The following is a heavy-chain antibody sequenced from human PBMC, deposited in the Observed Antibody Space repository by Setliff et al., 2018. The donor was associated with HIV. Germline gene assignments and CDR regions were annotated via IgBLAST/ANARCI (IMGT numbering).Heavy chain of an antibody. CDR2: ITPNGDDT. J-gene: IGHJ4*02. D-gene: IGHD3-3*01. Sequence: ASVKVSCKASADIFNAYYIHWVRQATGQGLEWMGWITPNGDDTNYPQKVEGRVTLTRDTSIATAYMELRSLTSDDTAVYYCARVADRNYDFWSAYEYWGQGTLVTVSS. CDR1: ADIFNAYY. V-gene: IGHV1-2*02. CDR3: ARVADRNYDFWSAYEY.